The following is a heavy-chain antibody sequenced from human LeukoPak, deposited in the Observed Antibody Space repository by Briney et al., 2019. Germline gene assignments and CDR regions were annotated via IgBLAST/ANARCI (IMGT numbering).Heavy chain of an antibody. V-gene: IGHV4-39*07. Sequence: PSETLSLTCTVSGGSISSSSYYWGWIRQPPGKGLEWIGSIYYSGSTYYNPSLKSRVTISVDTSKNQFSLKLSSVTAADTAVYYCAKDPRRMARLITFGGGRPYYFDYWGQGTLVTVSS. J-gene: IGHJ4*02. CDR2: IYYSGST. CDR1: GGSISSSSYY. D-gene: IGHD3-16*01. CDR3: AKDPRRMARLITFGGGRPYYFDY.